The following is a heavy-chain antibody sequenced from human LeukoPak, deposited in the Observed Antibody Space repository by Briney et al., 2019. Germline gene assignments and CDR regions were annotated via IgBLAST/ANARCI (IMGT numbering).Heavy chain of an antibody. CDR1: GDSITNNY. J-gene: IGHJ4*02. Sequence: PSETLSLTCTVSGDSITNNYWSWIRQPPGKELEWIGNIYYSGNTKYNPSLRSRLVMSVDTSKNQFSLRLTSVTAADTAVYYCATLHSSAYSAGDYWGQGTLVTVSS. V-gene: IGHV4-59*01. D-gene: IGHD3-22*01. CDR3: ATLHSSAYSAGDY. CDR2: IYYSGNT.